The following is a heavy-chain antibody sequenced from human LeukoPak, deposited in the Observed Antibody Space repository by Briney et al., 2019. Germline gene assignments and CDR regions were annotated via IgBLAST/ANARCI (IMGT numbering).Heavy chain of an antibody. Sequence: PGGSLRLSCAASGFTFSSYAMHWVRQAPGKGLEWVAVISYDGSNKYYADSVKGRFTISRDNSKNTLYLQMNSLRAEDTAVYYCARGSHNFDYWGQGTLVTVSS. J-gene: IGHJ4*02. CDR2: ISYDGSNK. CDR1: GFTFSSYA. V-gene: IGHV3-30-3*01. CDR3: ARGSHNFDY.